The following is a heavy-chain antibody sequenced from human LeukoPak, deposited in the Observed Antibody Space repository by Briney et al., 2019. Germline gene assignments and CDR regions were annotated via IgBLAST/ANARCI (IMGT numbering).Heavy chain of an antibody. CDR2: ISSSGSTI. Sequence: GGSLRLSCAASGFTFSSYEMNWVRQAPGKGLEWVSYISSSGSTIYYADSVKGRFTISRDNAKNSLYLQMNSLRAEDTAVYYCARVAYYDSSGPNDAFDIWGQGTMVTVSS. V-gene: IGHV3-48*03. J-gene: IGHJ3*02. CDR1: GFTFSSYE. D-gene: IGHD3-22*01. CDR3: ARVAYYDSSGPNDAFDI.